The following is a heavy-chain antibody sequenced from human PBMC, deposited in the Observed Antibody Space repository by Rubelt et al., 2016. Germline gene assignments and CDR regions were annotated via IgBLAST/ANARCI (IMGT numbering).Heavy chain of an antibody. V-gene: IGHV3-53*04. CDR2: IYSGGGT. Sequence: VRQPPGKGLEWVSVIYSGGGTYYADSVKGRFTISRHNSKNTLYLQINSLRAEDTAVYYCARGRDYGDYWGQGTLVTVSS. J-gene: IGHJ4*02. CDR3: ARGRDYGDY.